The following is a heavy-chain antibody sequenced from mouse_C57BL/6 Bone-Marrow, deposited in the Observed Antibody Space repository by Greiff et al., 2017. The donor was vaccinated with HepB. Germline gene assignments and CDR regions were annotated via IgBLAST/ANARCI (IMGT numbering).Heavy chain of an antibody. CDR3: ARRYYAYYFDY. V-gene: IGHV1-4*01. J-gene: IGHJ2*01. Sequence: QVQLQQSGAELARPGASVKMSCKASGYTFTRYTMHWVKQRPGQGLEWIGYINPSSGYTKYNQKFKDKATLTADKSSSTAYMQLSSLTSEDSAVYYCARRYYAYYFDYWGQGTTLTVSS. CDR1: GYTFTRYT. CDR2: INPSSGYT. D-gene: IGHD1-1*01.